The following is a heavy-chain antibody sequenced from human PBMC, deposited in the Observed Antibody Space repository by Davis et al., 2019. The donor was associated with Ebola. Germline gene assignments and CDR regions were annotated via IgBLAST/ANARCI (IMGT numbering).Heavy chain of an antibody. CDR2: INPNSGGT. D-gene: IGHD3-3*01. J-gene: IGHJ6*02. V-gene: IGHV1-2*02. CDR1: GYTFTGYY. CDR3: ARDPGVKGFMDV. Sequence: ASVKVSCKASGYTFTGYYMHWVRQAPGQGLEWMGWINPNSGGTNYAQKFQGRVTMTRDTSISTAYMELSRLRSDDTAVYYCARDPGVKGFMDVWGQGTTVTVSS.